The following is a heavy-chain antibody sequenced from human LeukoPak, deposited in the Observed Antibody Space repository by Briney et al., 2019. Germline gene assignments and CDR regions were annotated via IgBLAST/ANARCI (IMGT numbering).Heavy chain of an antibody. CDR2: ISTSGDNT. CDR1: GFTFSSYA. V-gene: IGHV3-23*01. Sequence: PGGSLRLSCAASGFTFSSYAMTWVRQAPGKGLEWVSAISTSGDNTYYADSVRGRFTISRDSSKNTLYLQMNSLRADDTAVYYCARKVYHRFDYWGQGTLVTVSS. J-gene: IGHJ4*02. D-gene: IGHD2-2*01. CDR3: ARKVYHRFDY.